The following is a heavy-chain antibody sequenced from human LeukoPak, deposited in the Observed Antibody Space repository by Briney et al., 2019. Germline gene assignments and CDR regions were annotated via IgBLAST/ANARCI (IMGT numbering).Heavy chain of an antibody. J-gene: IGHJ5*02. V-gene: IGHV4-34*01. Sequence: PSETLSLTCAVYGGSFSGYYWSWIRQPPGKGLEWIGEINHSGSTNYNPSLKSRVTISVDTSKNQLSMKLSSVTAADTDVYYCARSGGCSSTSCYQYNWFDPWGQGTLVTVSS. D-gene: IGHD2-2*01. CDR3: ARSGGCSSTSCYQYNWFDP. CDR2: INHSGST. CDR1: GGSFSGYY.